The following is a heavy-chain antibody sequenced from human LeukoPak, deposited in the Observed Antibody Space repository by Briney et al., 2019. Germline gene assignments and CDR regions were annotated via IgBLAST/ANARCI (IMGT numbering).Heavy chain of an antibody. CDR2: INPKSGKT. J-gene: IGHJ5*02. Sequence: ASVKVSCKASGYPFANFAVSWVRQAPGQGFDWMGWINPKSGKTKYAPIFEGRVSMTRDTSTQTVYMQLNSLKSDDTAVYYCAKAGHLDYFLRWFDPWGQGTLITVSS. CDR3: AKAGHLDYFLRWFDP. V-gene: IGHV1-18*01. CDR1: GYPFANFA. D-gene: IGHD3/OR15-3a*01.